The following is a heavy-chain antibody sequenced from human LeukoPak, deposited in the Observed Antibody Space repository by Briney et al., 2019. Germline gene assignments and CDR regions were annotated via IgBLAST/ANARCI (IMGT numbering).Heavy chain of an antibody. D-gene: IGHD3-16*01. Sequence: GRSLRLSCAASGFTFSSYAMHWVRQAPGKGLEWVAVISYDGSNKYYADSVKGRFTISRDNSKNTLYLQMNSLRAEDTAVYYCARSLGHWGQGTLVTVSS. CDR2: ISYDGSNK. CDR1: GFTFSSYA. J-gene: IGHJ4*02. CDR3: ARSLGH. V-gene: IGHV3-30-3*01.